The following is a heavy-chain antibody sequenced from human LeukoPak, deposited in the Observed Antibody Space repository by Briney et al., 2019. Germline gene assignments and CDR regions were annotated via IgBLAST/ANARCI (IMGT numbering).Heavy chain of an antibody. J-gene: IGHJ5*02. CDR2: IYYSGST. V-gene: IGHV4-31*03. D-gene: IGHD4-17*01. Sequence: SQTLSLTCTVSGGSISSGGYYWSWIRQHPGKGLEWIGYIYYSGSTYYNPSLKSRVTISVDTSKNHFSLKLSSVTAADTAVYYCARHRMTTVTSLRQAFTWFDPWGQGTLVTVSS. CDR1: GGSISSGGYY. CDR3: ARHRMTTVTSLRQAFTWFDP.